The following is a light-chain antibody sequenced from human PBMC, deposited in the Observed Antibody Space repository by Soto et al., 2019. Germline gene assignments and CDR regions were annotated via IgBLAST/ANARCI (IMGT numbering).Light chain of an antibody. CDR1: QSISSNY. CDR2: AAS. J-gene: IGKJ4*01. CDR3: QQYGSSPLT. V-gene: IGKV3-20*01. Sequence: IVLTQSPGTLSLSPGETATLSCRASQSISSNYLAWYHQKPGQAPRLLIHAASRRAYGIPDRFSGSGSGTDFTLTISRLEPQDFAVYYCQQYGSSPLTFGGGTKVEIK.